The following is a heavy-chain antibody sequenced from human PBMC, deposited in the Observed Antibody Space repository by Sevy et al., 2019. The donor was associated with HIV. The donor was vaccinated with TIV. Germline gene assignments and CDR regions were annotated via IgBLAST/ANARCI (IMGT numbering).Heavy chain of an antibody. V-gene: IGHV3-23*01. Sequence: GGSLRLSCAASGFTFSSYAMSWVRQAPGKGLEWVSAISGSGGSTYYADSVKGRFTISRDNSKNTLYLQMNSLRAEDTSVYYCAKPAISGSYYAGLVYWGQGTLVTVSS. CDR3: AKPAISGSYYAGLVY. CDR1: GFTFSSYA. D-gene: IGHD1-26*01. J-gene: IGHJ4*02. CDR2: ISGSGGST.